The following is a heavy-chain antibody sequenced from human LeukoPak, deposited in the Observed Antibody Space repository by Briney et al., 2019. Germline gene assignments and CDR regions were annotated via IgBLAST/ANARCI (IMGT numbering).Heavy chain of an antibody. Sequence: SVKVSCKASGGTFSSYAISWVRQALGQGLEWMGRINPIFGIANYAQKFQGRVTITADKSTSAAYMELSSLRSEDTAVYYCASYPQSGDNWFDPWGQGTLVTVSS. CDR1: GGTFSSYA. D-gene: IGHD3-10*01. CDR3: ASYPQSGDNWFDP. J-gene: IGHJ5*02. CDR2: INPIFGIA. V-gene: IGHV1-69*04.